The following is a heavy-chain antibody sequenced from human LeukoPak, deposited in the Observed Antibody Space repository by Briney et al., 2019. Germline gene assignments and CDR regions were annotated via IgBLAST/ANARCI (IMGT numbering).Heavy chain of an antibody. D-gene: IGHD2-15*01. CDR3: AKDLAGRHCSGGSCSYGMDV. J-gene: IGHJ6*02. Sequence: SCKASGGTFSSYAISWVRQAPGKGLEWVAVISYDGKNMFYADFVKGRVSISRDNSKNTLYLQMNSLRTEDTAVCYCAKDLAGRHCSGGSCSYGMDVWGQGTTVTVSS. CDR2: ISYDGKNM. CDR1: GGTFSSYA. V-gene: IGHV3-30-3*02.